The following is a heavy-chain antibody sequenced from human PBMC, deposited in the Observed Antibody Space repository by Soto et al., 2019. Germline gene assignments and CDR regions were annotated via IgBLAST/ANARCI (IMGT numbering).Heavy chain of an antibody. V-gene: IGHV4-34*01. CDR2: INHSGST. CDR1: GGSFSGYY. Sequence: TSETLSLTCAVYGGSFSGYYWSWIRQPPGKGLEWIGEINHSGSTNYNPSLKSRVTISVDTSKNQFSLKLSSVTAADTAVYYCARARNYYGSRSYREMDYYGMDAWGQGTTVT. D-gene: IGHD3-10*01. J-gene: IGHJ6*02. CDR3: ARARNYYGSRSYREMDYYGMDA.